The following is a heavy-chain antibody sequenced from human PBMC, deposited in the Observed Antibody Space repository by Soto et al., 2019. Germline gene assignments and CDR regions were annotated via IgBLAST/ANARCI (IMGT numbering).Heavy chain of an antibody. J-gene: IGHJ6*02. CDR2: IYHSGST. Sequence: SETLSLTCAVSGGSIIXSNWWSXVRQPPGKGLEWIGEIYHSGSTNYNPSLKSRVTISVDKSKNQFSLKLSSVTAADTAVYYGARVGDQQLGSYGMDVWGQGTTVTVSS. CDR1: GGSIIXSNW. CDR3: ARVGDQQLGSYGMDV. V-gene: IGHV4-4*02. D-gene: IGHD6-13*01.